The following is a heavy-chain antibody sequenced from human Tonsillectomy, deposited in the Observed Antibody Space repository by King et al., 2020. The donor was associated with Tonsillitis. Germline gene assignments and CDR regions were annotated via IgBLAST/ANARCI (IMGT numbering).Heavy chain of an antibody. CDR2: IYYSGST. CDR1: GGSISPYY. CDR3: ARSGLFYCESRDYYPLWYLGL. Sequence: QLQESGPGLVKPSETLSLTCTVSGGSISPYYWSWIRQPPGKGLEWIGYIYYSGSTNYNPSLHSRVSMSVDTSKNQFSLNLTSVTAADTAVYYCARSGLFYCESRDYYPLWYLGLWGRGTLVTVSS. D-gene: IGHD3-22*01. J-gene: IGHJ2*01. V-gene: IGHV4-59*13.